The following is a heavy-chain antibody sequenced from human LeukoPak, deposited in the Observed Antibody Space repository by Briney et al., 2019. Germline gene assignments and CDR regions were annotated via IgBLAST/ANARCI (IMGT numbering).Heavy chain of an antibody. CDR1: GYTFTSYG. CDR2: INPNSGGT. J-gene: IGHJ4*02. Sequence: GASVKVSCKASGYTFTSYGISWVRQAPGQGLEWMGWINPNSGGTNYAQKFQGRVTMTRDTSISTAYMELSRLTSDDTAMYYCARDKLGLGELSLYDEWGQGTQVTVSS. CDR3: ARDKLGLGELSLYDE. V-gene: IGHV1-2*02. D-gene: IGHD3-16*02.